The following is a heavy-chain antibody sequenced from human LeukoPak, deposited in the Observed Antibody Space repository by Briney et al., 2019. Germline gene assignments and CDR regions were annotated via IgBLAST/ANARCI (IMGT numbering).Heavy chain of an antibody. CDR1: GGSISTYY. V-gene: IGHV4-4*07. CDR2: IYASGST. CDR3: ARVELSAAAGTGYFDY. J-gene: IGHJ4*02. Sequence: SETLSLTCTVSGGSISTYYWSWIRQPAGKGLEWIGRIYASGSTNYNPSLKSRVTMSVDTSKNQFSLKLSSVTAADTAVYYCARVELSAAAGTGYFDYWGQGTLVTVSS. D-gene: IGHD6-13*01.